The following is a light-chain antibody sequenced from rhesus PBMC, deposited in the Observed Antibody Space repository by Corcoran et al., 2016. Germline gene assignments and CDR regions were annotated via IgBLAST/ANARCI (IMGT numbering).Light chain of an antibody. CDR1: QGIPND. CDR2: EAS. CDR3: QHYYSTPYS. J-gene: IGKJ2*01. V-gene: IGKV1-25*01. Sequence: DIQMTQSPSSLSASVGDRVTITCRASQGIPNDLVWYQQKPGETPKLLIYEASSLQSGIPSRFRGSGSGTDFTLPISSLRSEDFATYYCQHYYSTPYSFGQGAKVEIK.